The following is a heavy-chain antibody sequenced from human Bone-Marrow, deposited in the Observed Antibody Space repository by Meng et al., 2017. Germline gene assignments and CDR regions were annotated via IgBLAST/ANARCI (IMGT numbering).Heavy chain of an antibody. D-gene: IGHD6-13*01. CDR1: GYTFPDYW. Sequence: QGQLVQSGAEVKKPGASVKLSCKASGYTFPDYWLHWVRRAPGQGLEWMGRINPKSGDTHYAQRFQGRVTMTGDTSISTAYMELSGLRSDDTAMYYCARDEDISAAGKLFGDYWGQGTLVTVSS. V-gene: IGHV1-2*06. CDR2: INPKSGDT. J-gene: IGHJ4*02. CDR3: ARDEDISAAGKLFGDY.